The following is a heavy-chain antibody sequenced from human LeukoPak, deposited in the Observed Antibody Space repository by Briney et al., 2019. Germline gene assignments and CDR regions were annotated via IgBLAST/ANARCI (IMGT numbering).Heavy chain of an antibody. CDR3: ARDPRDSSSWYYFDY. V-gene: IGHV1-18*01. CDR2: ISAYNGNT. Sequence: ASVKVSCKASGYTFTSYGISWVRQAPGQGLEWMGWISAYNGNTNYAQKLQGRVTMTTDTSTSTAYMELRSLRSDDTAVYYCARDPRDSSSWYYFDYWGQGTLVTVSP. D-gene: IGHD6-13*01. J-gene: IGHJ4*02. CDR1: GYTFTSYG.